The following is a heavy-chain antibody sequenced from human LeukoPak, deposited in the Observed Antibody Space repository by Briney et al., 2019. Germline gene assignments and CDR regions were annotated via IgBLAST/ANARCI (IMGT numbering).Heavy chain of an antibody. CDR2: IYYSGST. D-gene: IGHD2-15*01. CDR3: ARIVVVVAANWFDP. V-gene: IGHV4-38-2*02. Sequence: SETLSLTCTVSGYSISSGYYWGWIRQPPGKGLEWIGSIYYSGSTYYNPSLKSRVTISVDTSKNQFSLKLSSVTAADTAVYYCARIVVVVAANWFDPWGQGTLVTVSS. CDR1: GYSISSGYY. J-gene: IGHJ5*02.